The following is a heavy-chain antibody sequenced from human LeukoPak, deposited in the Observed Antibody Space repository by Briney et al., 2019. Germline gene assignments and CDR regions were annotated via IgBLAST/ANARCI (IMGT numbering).Heavy chain of an antibody. CDR2: ISSSGSTI. D-gene: IGHD3-22*01. Sequence: GGSLRLSCAASGFTFSDYYMSWIRQAPGKGLEWVSYISSSGSTIYYADSVKGRFTISRDNAKNSLYLQMNRLRAEDTAVYYCARVHRNYYDSSGYFDYWGQGTLVTVSS. CDR3: ARVHRNYYDSSGYFDY. V-gene: IGHV3-11*01. CDR1: GFTFSDYY. J-gene: IGHJ4*02.